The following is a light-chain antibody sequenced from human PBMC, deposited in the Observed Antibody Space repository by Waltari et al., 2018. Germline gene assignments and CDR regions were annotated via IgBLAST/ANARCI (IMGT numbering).Light chain of an antibody. CDR2: LGS. J-gene: IGKJ1*01. CDR1: HSLLHSNGYNY. V-gene: IGKV2-28*01. Sequence: DIVMTQSPLSLPVTPGEPASISCRSSHSLLHSNGYNYLDWYLQKPGQSPQLLIYLGSNRDSGVPDRFSGSGSGTDFTLKISRVEAEDVGVYYCMQALQTPPTFGQGTKVEIK. CDR3: MQALQTPPT.